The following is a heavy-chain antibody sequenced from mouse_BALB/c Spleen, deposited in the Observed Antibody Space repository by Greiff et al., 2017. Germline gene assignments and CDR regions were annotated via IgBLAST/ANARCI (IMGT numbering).Heavy chain of an antibody. V-gene: IGHV1-82*01. D-gene: IGHD4-1*01. CDR3: AREGTGTYYFDY. Sequence: VKLQESGPELVKPGASVKISCKASGYAFSSSWMNWVKQRPGQGLEWIGRIYPGDGDTNYNGKFKGKATLTADKSSSTAYMQLSSLTSVDSAVYFCAREGTGTYYFDYWGQGTTLTVSS. CDR2: IYPGDGDT. CDR1: GYAFSSSW. J-gene: IGHJ2*01.